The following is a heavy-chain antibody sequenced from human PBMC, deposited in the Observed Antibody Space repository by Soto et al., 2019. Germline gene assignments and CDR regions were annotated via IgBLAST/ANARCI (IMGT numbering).Heavy chain of an antibody. CDR1: GGSINSGGYY. J-gene: IGHJ4*02. V-gene: IGHV4-31*03. CDR3: AKDGYSITRNKPLDY. Sequence: SETLSLTCTVSGGSINSGGYYWNWIRQHPGKDLEWIGYIYYDGSTYYNPSLQTRINISADTSKNQFSLNLSSVTAADTAVYYCAKDGYSITRNKPLDYWGQGTLVTVSS. D-gene: IGHD2-2*01. CDR2: IYYDGST.